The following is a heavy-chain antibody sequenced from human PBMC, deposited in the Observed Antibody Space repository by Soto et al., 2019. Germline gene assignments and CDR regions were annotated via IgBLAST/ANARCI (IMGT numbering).Heavy chain of an antibody. D-gene: IGHD5-18*01. CDR1: GFPFSNYY. CDR2: IGTSANTI. J-gene: IGHJ4*02. V-gene: IGHV3-11*01. Sequence: QVQLVESGGGLVKPGGSLRLSCAASGFPFSNYYMTWIRQAPGKGLEWLSYIGTSANTIYYADSVRGRFTISMDNAKNSLDLQMDNLRAEDTSVYYCARDHVDGYSYGSFGYWGQGALVSGS. CDR3: ARDHVDGYSYGSFGY.